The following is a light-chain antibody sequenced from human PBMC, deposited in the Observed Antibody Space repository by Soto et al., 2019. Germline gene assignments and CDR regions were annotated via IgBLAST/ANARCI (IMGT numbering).Light chain of an antibody. CDR3: SSYAGSDRLV. V-gene: IGLV2-8*01. CDR1: SSDVGGYNY. CDR2: EVT. J-gene: IGLJ2*01. Sequence: QSVLTQPPSASGSPGQSVTISCTGTSSDVGGYNYVSWYQQHPGKAPKVMIYEVTKRPSGVPDRFSGSKSGNTASLTVSGLQAEDEAEYYCSSYAGSDRLVFGGGTKLTVL.